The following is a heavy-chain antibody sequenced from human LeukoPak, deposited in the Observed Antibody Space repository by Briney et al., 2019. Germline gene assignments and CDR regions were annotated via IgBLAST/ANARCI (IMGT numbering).Heavy chain of an antibody. V-gene: IGHV3-23*01. D-gene: IGHD3-10*01. CDR2: ISGSGGST. J-gene: IGHJ4*02. Sequence: GGSLRLSCAASGFTFSSYAMSWVRQAPGKGLEWVSAISGSGGSTYYADSVKGRFTISRDNSKNTLYLQMNSLRAEDTAVYYCAREDSYYYGSGSYPFDYWGQGTLVTVSS. CDR1: GFTFSSYA. CDR3: AREDSYYYGSGSYPFDY.